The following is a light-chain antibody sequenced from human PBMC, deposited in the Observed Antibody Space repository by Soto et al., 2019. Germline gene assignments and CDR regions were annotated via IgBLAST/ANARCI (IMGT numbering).Light chain of an antibody. J-gene: IGKJ2*01. V-gene: IGKV3-20*01. Sequence: EIVLTQSPGTLSLSPGERATLSCRASQSVSSSYLAWYQQKPGQAPRLLIYGASSRANGIPDRFSGSGSGTDFTLTISRLEPEDFAVYYCHKYGSSPYTFGQGTKLEIK. CDR3: HKYGSSPYT. CDR2: GAS. CDR1: QSVSSSY.